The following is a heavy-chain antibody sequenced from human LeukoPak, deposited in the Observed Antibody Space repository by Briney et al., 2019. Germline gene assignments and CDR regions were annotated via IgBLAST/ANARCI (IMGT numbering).Heavy chain of an antibody. CDR1: GFTFNDAW. Sequence: PGGSLRLSCAVSGFTFNDAWMSWVRQPPGKGLEWVGRIQSKTDGWTTDYAAPEKGRFTISRDDSKNTLYLQMNSLKTEDTAVYYCNTDTGGMVAVVVNYWGQGTLVTVSS. V-gene: IGHV3-15*01. J-gene: IGHJ4*02. CDR3: NTDTGGMVAVVVNY. CDR2: IQSKTDGWTT. D-gene: IGHD2-15*01.